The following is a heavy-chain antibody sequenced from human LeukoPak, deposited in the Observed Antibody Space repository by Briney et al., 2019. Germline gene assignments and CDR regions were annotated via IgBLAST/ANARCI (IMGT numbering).Heavy chain of an antibody. J-gene: IGHJ4*02. CDR3: ARSIHYSNYLLDF. CDR2: ISASGVST. Sequence: PGGSLRLSCAASGFNFKDYDMTWVRQAPGKGLEWVASISASGVSTNYADSVRGRFTISRNNSNRVVYLRMNSLRTEDTAVYYCARSIHYSNYLLDFWGQGTRVIVSS. D-gene: IGHD4-11*01. V-gene: IGHV3-23*01. CDR1: GFNFKDYD.